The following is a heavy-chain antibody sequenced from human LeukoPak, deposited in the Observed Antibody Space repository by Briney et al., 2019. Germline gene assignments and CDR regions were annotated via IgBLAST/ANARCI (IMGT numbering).Heavy chain of an antibody. J-gene: IGHJ4*02. Sequence: GGSLRLSCAASGFTFSSYAMSWARQAPGKGLEWVSAISGSGGSTYYADSVKGRFTISRDNSKNTLYLQMNSLRAEDTAVYYYAKGADSSSWMYYFDYWGQGTLVTVSS. CDR1: GFTFSSYA. CDR2: ISGSGGST. D-gene: IGHD6-13*01. CDR3: AKGADSSSWMYYFDY. V-gene: IGHV3-23*01.